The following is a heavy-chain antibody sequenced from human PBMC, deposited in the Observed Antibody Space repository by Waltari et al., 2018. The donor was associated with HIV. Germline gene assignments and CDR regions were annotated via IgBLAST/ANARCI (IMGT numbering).Heavy chain of an antibody. CDR1: GFPFDYCA. CDR2: ISWNSGSI. D-gene: IGHD2-15*01. J-gene: IGHJ4*02. V-gene: IGHV3-9*01. CDR3: AKALMFQDNWTPTFDY. Sequence: EVRRVETGGGLVQRGRSLRVSCGASGFPFDYCARHWVRQAPGKGLELVSGISWNSGSIGYADSVKGRFTISRDNAKNSLFLQLNSLRAEDTALYYCAKALMFQDNWTPTFDYWGQGTLVTVSS.